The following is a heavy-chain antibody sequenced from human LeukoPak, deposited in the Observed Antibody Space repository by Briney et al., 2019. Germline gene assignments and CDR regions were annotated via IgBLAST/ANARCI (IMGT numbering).Heavy chain of an antibody. V-gene: IGHV3-21*01. Sequence: GGSLRLSCAASGFTFSSYAMSWVRQAPGKGLEWVSSISDSSSYIYYADSVKGRFTISRDNAKNSLYLQMNSPRAEDTAVYYCAELGITMIGGVWGKGTTVTISS. CDR1: GFTFSSYA. CDR2: ISDSSSYI. CDR3: AELGITMIGGV. J-gene: IGHJ6*04. D-gene: IGHD3-10*02.